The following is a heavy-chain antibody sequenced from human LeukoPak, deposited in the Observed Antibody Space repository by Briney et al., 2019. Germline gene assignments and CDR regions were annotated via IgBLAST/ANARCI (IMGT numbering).Heavy chain of an antibody. J-gene: IGHJ4*02. CDR2: ISNDGSNK. Sequence: PGGSLRLSCAASGFTFSSYGMHWVRQAPGKGLEWVAVISNDGSNKYYADSVKGRFTISRDNSKNTLYLQMNSLRAGDTAVYYCAKRRGFNYWGQGTLVTVSS. V-gene: IGHV3-30*18. CDR3: AKRRGFNY. CDR1: GFTFSSYG. D-gene: IGHD3-10*01.